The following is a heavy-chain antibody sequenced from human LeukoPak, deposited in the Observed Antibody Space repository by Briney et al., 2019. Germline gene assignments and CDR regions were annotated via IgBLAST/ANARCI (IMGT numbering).Heavy chain of an antibody. Sequence: ASVKVSCKASGYTFTSYGISWVRQAPGQGLEWMGWISSYNCNTNYPPKLQGRVTMTTDTSTSTAYMELSSLRSDDTAVYYCARVGISSPDNWFDPWGQGTLVTVSS. CDR3: ARVGISSPDNWFDP. J-gene: IGHJ5*02. CDR2: ISSYNCNT. V-gene: IGHV1-18*01. CDR1: GYTFTSYG. D-gene: IGHD1-26*01.